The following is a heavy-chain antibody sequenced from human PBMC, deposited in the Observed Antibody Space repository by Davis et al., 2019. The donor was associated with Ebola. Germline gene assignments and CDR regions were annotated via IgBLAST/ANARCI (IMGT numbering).Heavy chain of an antibody. Sequence: GGSLRLSCAASGFTFSSYGRHWVRQAPGKGLEWVAVISYDGSNKYYADSVKGRFTISRDNSKNTLYLQMNSLRAEDTAVYYCAKYARYCSSTSCPLDYWGQGTLVTVSS. CDR2: ISYDGSNK. D-gene: IGHD2-2*01. CDR3: AKYARYCSSTSCPLDY. V-gene: IGHV3-30*18. CDR1: GFTFSSYG. J-gene: IGHJ4*02.